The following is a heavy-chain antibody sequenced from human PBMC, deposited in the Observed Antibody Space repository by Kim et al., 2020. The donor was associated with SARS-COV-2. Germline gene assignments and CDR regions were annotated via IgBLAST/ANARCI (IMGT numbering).Heavy chain of an antibody. CDR2: IYSGGST. CDR3: ARDPTPTVTTNDYFDY. D-gene: IGHD4-17*01. Sequence: GGSLRLSCAASGFTVSSNYMSWVRQAPGKGLEWVSVIYSGGSTYYADSVKGRFTISRDNSKNTLYLQMNSLRAEDTAVYYCARDPTPTVTTNDYFDYWGQGTLVTVSS. J-gene: IGHJ4*02. CDR1: GFTVSSNY. V-gene: IGHV3-53*01.